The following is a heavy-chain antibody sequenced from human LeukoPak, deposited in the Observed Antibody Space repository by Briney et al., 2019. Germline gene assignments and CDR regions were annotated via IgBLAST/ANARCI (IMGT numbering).Heavy chain of an antibody. CDR3: TRDFMYNVNCAGC. J-gene: IGHJ4*02. V-gene: IGHV3-74*01. D-gene: IGHD1-14*01. Sequence: WGSLRLSCAPSGLPFHSYWMHWVPQAPGKGLVGVSRINSDGSSTLYADSVKGRLTISRDNPKHTLYLQMNSLRGEDTVVYYCTRDFMYNVNCAGCWGQGTLVTVSS. CDR1: GLPFHSYW. CDR2: INSDGSST.